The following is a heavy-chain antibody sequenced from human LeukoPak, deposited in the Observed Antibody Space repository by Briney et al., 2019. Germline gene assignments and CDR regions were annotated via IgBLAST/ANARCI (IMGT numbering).Heavy chain of an antibody. CDR2: IYHSGST. J-gene: IGHJ3*02. CDR3: ASSGVVPAADDAFYI. V-gene: IGHV4-30-2*01. CDR1: GGSISSGGYS. Sequence: PSETLSLTCAVSGGSISSGGYSWSWIRQPPGQGLEWIGYIYHSGSTYYNPSLKSRVTITVDRSKNQFSLKLSSVTAADTAVYYCASSGVVPAADDAFYIWGQGTMGTVSS. D-gene: IGHD2-2*01.